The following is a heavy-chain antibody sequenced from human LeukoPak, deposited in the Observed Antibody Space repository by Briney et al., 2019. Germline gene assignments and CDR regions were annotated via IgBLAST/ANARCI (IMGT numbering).Heavy chain of an antibody. CDR2: IDQEGSAK. V-gene: IGHV3-7*01. Sequence: GGSLRLSCAASGFTFSSYGMHWVRQAPGKGLEWVASIDQEGSAKKYVDSVKGRFTISRDNAKSSLYLEMNSLRAEDTAVYYCAQLFHDYWGQGTLVTVSS. CDR3: AQLFHDY. CDR1: GFTFSSYG. D-gene: IGHD3-10*01. J-gene: IGHJ4*02.